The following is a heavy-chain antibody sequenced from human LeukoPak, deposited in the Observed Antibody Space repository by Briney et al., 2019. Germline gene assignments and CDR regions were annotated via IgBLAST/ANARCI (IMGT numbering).Heavy chain of an antibody. J-gene: IGHJ4*02. D-gene: IGHD2-15*01. Sequence: PGGSLRLSYAASGFTFSNYAMSWVRQAPGKGLEWVSGISGSGGSTYYADSVKGRFTVSRDNSKNTLYLQVTSLKAEDTAVYYCAKALGSVVVVAVDYWGQGTLVTVSS. CDR2: ISGSGGST. CDR1: GFTFSNYA. V-gene: IGHV3-23*01. CDR3: AKALGSVVVVAVDY.